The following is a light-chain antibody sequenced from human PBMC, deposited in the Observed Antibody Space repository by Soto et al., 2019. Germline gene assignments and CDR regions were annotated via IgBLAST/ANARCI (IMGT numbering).Light chain of an antibody. CDR1: QNVGSSY. CDR3: LQYGSSGT. J-gene: IGKJ1*01. V-gene: IGKV3-20*01. CDR2: DAS. Sequence: EIVLTQSPGILSLSPGERATLSCRASQNVGSSYLAWYQQKPGQAPRLLIYDASNRATGIPARFSGSGSGTDFTLTISRLEPEDFAVYYCLQYGSSGTFGQGTKVDIK.